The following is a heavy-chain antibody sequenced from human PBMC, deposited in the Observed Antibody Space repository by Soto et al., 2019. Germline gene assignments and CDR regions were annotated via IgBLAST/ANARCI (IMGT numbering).Heavy chain of an antibody. CDR1: GGSFSGYY. CDR3: ARTIGYGSGSYYPPTRYYYYMDV. CDR2: INHSGST. Sequence: SETLSLTCAVYGGSFSGYYWSWIRQPPGKGLEWIGEINHSGSTNYNPSLKSRVTISVDTSKNQFSLKLSSVTAADTAVYYRARTIGYGSGSYYPPTRYYYYMDVWGKGTTVTVSS. V-gene: IGHV4-34*01. J-gene: IGHJ6*03. D-gene: IGHD3-10*01.